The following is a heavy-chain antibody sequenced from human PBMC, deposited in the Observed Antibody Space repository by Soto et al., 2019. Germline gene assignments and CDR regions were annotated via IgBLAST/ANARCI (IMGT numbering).Heavy chain of an antibody. V-gene: IGHV4-38-2*02. D-gene: IGHD2-21*02. Sequence: SETLSLTCAVSGYTITTGYSWGWVRQPPGKGLEWIGNIFHSGRTYYSPSLKDRLTVSMDTSKNQFSLNLRSVTAADTAVYYCARESSGGNSDFDLWGLGTMVTVS. CDR3: ARESSGGNSDFDL. CDR2: IFHSGRT. J-gene: IGHJ3*01. CDR1: GYTITTGYS.